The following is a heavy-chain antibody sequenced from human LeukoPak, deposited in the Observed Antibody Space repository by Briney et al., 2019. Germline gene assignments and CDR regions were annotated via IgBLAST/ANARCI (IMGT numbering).Heavy chain of an antibody. CDR2: IYSSGST. CDR3: ARRRGSGWYYFDY. D-gene: IGHD6-19*01. Sequence: PSETLSLTCTVAGGSISSSSYYWGWIRQPPGKGLEWIGSIYSSGSTYYNPSLKSRVTISVDTSKNQFSLKLSSVTAADTAVYYCARRRGSGWYYFDYWGQGTLVTVSS. CDR1: GGSISSSSYY. V-gene: IGHV4-39*01. J-gene: IGHJ4*02.